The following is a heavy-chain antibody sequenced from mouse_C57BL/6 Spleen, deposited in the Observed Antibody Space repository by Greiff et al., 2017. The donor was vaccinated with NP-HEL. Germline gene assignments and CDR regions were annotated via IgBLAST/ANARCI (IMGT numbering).Heavy chain of an antibody. J-gene: IGHJ4*01. Sequence: QVQLQQPGAELVMPGASVKLSCKASGYTFTSYWMHWVKQRPGQGLEWIGEIDPSDSYTNYNQKFKGKSTLTVDKSSSTAYMQLSSLTSEDSAVYYCASRGGNDDCYGDYAMDYWGQGTSVTVSA. D-gene: IGHD2-3*01. CDR2: IDPSDSYT. CDR3: ASRGGNDDCYGDYAMDY. CDR1: GYTFTSYW. V-gene: IGHV1-69*01.